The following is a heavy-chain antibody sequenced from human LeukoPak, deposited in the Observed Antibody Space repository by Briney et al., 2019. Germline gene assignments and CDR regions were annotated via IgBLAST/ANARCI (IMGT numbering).Heavy chain of an antibody. V-gene: IGHV4-4*07. CDR1: GGSISSYY. CDR2: IYTSGST. D-gene: IGHD2-2*01. CDR3: AREGGEYCSSTSCYLFDP. J-gene: IGHJ5*02. Sequence: SETLSLTCTVSGGSISSYYWSWIRQPAGKGLEWIGRIYTSGSTNYNPSLKSRVTMSVDTSKNQFSLKLCSVTAADTAVYYCAREGGEYCSSTSCYLFDPWGQGTLVTVSS.